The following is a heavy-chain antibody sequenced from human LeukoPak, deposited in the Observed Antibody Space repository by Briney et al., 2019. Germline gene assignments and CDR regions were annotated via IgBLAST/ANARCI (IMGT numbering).Heavy chain of an antibody. J-gene: IGHJ4*02. CDR2: ISSNGGST. CDR1: GFTFSSYA. Sequence: GGSLRLSCAASGFTFSSYAMHWVRQAPGKGLEYVSAISSNGGSTYYANSVMGRFTISRDNSKNTLYLQMGSLRAEDMAVYYCASGSGSLPDYWGQGTLVTVSS. V-gene: IGHV3-64*01. CDR3: ASGSGSLPDY. D-gene: IGHD1-26*01.